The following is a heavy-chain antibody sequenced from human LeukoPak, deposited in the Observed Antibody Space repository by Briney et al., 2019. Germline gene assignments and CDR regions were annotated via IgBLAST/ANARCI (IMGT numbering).Heavy chain of an antibody. J-gene: IGHJ5*02. D-gene: IGHD6-13*01. CDR3: ARYKGSSWSYGPYNWFDP. CDR1: GGSFSGYY. CDR2: INHSGST. V-gene: IGHV4-34*01. Sequence: KPSETLSLTCAVYGGSFSGYYWSWIRQPQGKGLEWIGEINHSGSTNYNPSLKSRVTISVDTSKNQFSLKLSSVTAADTAVYYCARYKGSSWSYGPYNWFDPWGQGTLVTVSS.